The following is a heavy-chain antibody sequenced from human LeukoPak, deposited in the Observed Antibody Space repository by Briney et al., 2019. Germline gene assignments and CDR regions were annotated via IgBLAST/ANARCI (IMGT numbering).Heavy chain of an antibody. Sequence: SGTLSLTCAVSGGSISSSNWWRWVRQPPGKGLEWIGEIYHSGSTYYNPSLKSRVTISIDTSKNQFSLKLSSVTAADTAVYYCARLNTSPSFDYWGQGTLVTVSS. CDR3: ARLNTSPSFDY. D-gene: IGHD2-2*01. CDR2: IYHSGST. CDR1: GGSISSSNW. J-gene: IGHJ4*02. V-gene: IGHV4-4*02.